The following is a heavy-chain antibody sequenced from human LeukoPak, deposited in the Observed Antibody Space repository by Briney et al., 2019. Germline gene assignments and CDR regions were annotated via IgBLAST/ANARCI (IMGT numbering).Heavy chain of an antibody. Sequence: GGSLRLSCAASGFTFSSYAMHWVRQAPGKGLEYVSAISSNGGSTYYANSVKGRFTISRDNSKNTLYLQMGSLRAEGMAVYYCARVLRFLEWAAGAFDIWGQGTMVIVSS. D-gene: IGHD3-3*01. V-gene: IGHV3-64*01. J-gene: IGHJ3*02. CDR2: ISSNGGST. CDR1: GFTFSSYA. CDR3: ARVLRFLEWAAGAFDI.